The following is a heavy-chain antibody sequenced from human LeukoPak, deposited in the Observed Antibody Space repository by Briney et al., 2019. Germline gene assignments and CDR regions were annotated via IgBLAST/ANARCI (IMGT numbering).Heavy chain of an antibody. CDR3: AKYRTGPPYGLDV. V-gene: IGHV3-23*01. CDR2: ISGSGGST. J-gene: IGHJ6*02. Sequence: PGGSLRLSCVAPRFTFSTYAMYWVRQAPGKGLEWVSGISGSGGSTWYADSVKGRFTISRDNSKNTLYLQMNRLRAEDTATYYCAKYRTGPPYGLDVWGQGTTVTVSS. CDR1: RFTFSTYA. D-gene: IGHD1-26*01.